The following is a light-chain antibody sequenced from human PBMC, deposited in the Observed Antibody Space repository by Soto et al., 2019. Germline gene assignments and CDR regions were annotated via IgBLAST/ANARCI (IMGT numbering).Light chain of an antibody. J-gene: IGKJ4*01. CDR3: QQRSSWPLT. CDR2: DAS. Sequence: EIVLTQSPATLSLSPGERATLSCRASQSVGIYLAWYQQKPGQAPRLLIFDASKRDTGIPARFSGSGSGIDFTLTITSLESEDFAVYYCQQRSSWPLTFGGGTKVENK. CDR1: QSVGIY. V-gene: IGKV3-11*01.